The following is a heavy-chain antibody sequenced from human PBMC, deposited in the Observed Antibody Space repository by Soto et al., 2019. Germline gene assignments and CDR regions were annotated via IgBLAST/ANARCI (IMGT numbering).Heavy chain of an antibody. D-gene: IGHD4-17*01. CDR2: ISSSSSTI. J-gene: IGHJ4*02. CDR3: AREFDYGDRYAIDY. CDR1: GFTFSSYS. Sequence: EVQLVESGGGLVQPGGSLRLSCAASGFTFSSYSMNWVRQAPGKGLEWVSYISSSSSTIYYADSVKGRFTISRDNAKNSLYLQMNSLRAEDTAVYYCAREFDYGDRYAIDYWGQGTLVTVSS. V-gene: IGHV3-48*01.